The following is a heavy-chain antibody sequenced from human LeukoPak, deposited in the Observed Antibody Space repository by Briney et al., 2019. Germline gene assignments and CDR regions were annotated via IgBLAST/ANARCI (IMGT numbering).Heavy chain of an antibody. J-gene: IGHJ4*02. CDR3: ARKFLGSRGYYFDY. D-gene: IGHD3-10*01. V-gene: IGHV1-2*02. Sequence: ASVKVSCKASGYTFTGYYMHWVRQAPGQGLEWMGWINPNSGDANYAQKFQGRVTMTRDTSISTAYMELSSLRSDDTAVYYCARKFLGSRGYYFDYWGQGTLVTVSS. CDR2: INPNSGDA. CDR1: GYTFTGYY.